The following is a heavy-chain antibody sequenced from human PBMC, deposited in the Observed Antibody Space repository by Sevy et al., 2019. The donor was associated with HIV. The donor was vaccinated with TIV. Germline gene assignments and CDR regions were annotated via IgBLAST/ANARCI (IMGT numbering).Heavy chain of an antibody. CDR3: ARGDGYNYDY. D-gene: IGHD5-12*01. V-gene: IGHV4-31*03. J-gene: IGHJ4*02. Sequence: SETLSLTCTVSGGSISSGGYYWSWIRQPPGQGLEWIGYIYYSGSTYYNPSLKSRVTISVDTSKNQFSLKLSSVTAADTAVYYCARGDGYNYDYWGQGTLVTVSS. CDR1: GGSISSGGYY. CDR2: IYYSGST.